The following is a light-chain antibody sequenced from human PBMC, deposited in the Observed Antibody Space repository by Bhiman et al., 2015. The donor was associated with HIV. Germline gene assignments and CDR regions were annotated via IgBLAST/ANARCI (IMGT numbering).Light chain of an antibody. CDR1: KLGDKY. CDR2: QDT. J-gene: IGLJ1*01. Sequence: SYELTQPPSVSVSPGQTASITCSGDKLGDKYACWYQQKPGQSPMLVIYQDTKRSSGIPERFSGSNSGNTATLTISGTQAMDEADYYCQAWDSSTVVFGTGTKVTVL. CDR3: QAWDSSTVV. V-gene: IGLV3-1*01.